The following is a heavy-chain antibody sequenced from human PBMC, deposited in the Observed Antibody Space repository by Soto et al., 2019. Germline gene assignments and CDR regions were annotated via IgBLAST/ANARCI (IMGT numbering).Heavy chain of an antibody. V-gene: IGHV3-21*04. CDR3: AKNDYGPRGFDY. CDR2: ISSSSSYI. J-gene: IGHJ4*02. CDR1: GYTFSSYS. D-gene: IGHD4-17*01. Sequence: GGSLRLSCAASGYTFSSYSMYWVRQAPGKGLEWVSSISSSSSYIYYADSVKGRFTISRDNAKNSLYLQMNSQRAADTAVYYCAKNDYGPRGFDYWGQGTLVTVS.